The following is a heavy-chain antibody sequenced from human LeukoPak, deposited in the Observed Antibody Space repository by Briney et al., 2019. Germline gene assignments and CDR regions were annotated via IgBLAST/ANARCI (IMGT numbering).Heavy chain of an antibody. J-gene: IGHJ4*02. D-gene: IGHD5-18*01. CDR2: INHSGST. Sequence: SETLSLTYAVYGGSFSGYYWSWIRHPPGKWLEWIGEINHSGSTNYNPSLKSRVTMSVETSKNQFSLELSSVAAADRAVYYCARRSDTAMVFDDYWGRGTLVTVSS. CDR3: ARRSDTAMVFDDY. CDR1: GGSFSGYY. V-gene: IGHV4-34*01.